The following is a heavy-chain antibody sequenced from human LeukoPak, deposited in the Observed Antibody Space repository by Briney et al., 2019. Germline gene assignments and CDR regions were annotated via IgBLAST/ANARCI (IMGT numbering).Heavy chain of an antibody. D-gene: IGHD2-15*01. J-gene: IGHJ4*02. CDR1: GFTFSSYA. Sequence: GGSLRLSCAASGFTFSSYAMSWVRQAPGKGLEWVSAISGSGGSTYYADSVKGRFTISRDNSKNTLYLQMNSLRAEATAVYYCAKDHCSSTSCYAKEDIVVVVAATKFDYWGQGTLVTVSS. CDR2: ISGSGGST. CDR3: AKDHCSSTSCYAKEDIVVVVAATKFDY. V-gene: IGHV3-23*01.